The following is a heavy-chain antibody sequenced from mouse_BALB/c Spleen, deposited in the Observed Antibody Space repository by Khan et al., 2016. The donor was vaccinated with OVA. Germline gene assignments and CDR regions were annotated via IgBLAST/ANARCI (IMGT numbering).Heavy chain of an antibody. CDR3: ARNSYMYGFTY. V-gene: IGHV2-2*01. J-gene: IGHJ3*01. CDR2: IRSGGNT. Sequence: QVQLKQSGPGLVQPSQNLSITCTVSGFSLDTYGVHWVRQSPGKGLEWLGGIRSGGNTDYNAAFISKLSITKDNSKSQVFFKMNTPHADDTAMYYCARNSYMYGFTYWGQGTLVTVSA. D-gene: IGHD2-14*01. CDR1: GFSLDTYG.